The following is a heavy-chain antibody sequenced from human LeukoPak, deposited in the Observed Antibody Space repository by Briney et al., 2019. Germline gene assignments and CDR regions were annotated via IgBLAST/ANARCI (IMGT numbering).Heavy chain of an antibody. D-gene: IGHD3-9*01. J-gene: IGHJ3*02. V-gene: IGHV4-34*01. CDR3: ARDYDILTGDSDAFDI. CDR2: INHSGST. Sequence: PSETLSLTCAVYGGSFSGYYWSWIRQPPGKGLEWIGEINHSGSTNYNPSLKSRVTISVDTSKNQFSLKLSSVTAADTAVYYCARDYDILTGDSDAFDIWGQGTMVTVSS. CDR1: GGSFSGYY.